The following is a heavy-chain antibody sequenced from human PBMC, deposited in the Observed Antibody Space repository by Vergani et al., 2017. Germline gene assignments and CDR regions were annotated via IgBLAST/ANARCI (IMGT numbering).Heavy chain of an antibody. CDR1: GGSISSDNYY. D-gene: IGHD4-17*01. Sequence: QVQLKESGPGLVKPSQTLSLTCTVSGGSISSDNYYWSWIRQHPGKGLEWIGYIYYSGSTYYNPSLKSRVTISVDTSKNQFSLKLSSVTAADTAVYYCARGGGTTVSYYYMDVWGKGTTVTVSS. J-gene: IGHJ6*03. CDR3: ARGGGTTVSYYYMDV. CDR2: IYYSGST. V-gene: IGHV4-31*03.